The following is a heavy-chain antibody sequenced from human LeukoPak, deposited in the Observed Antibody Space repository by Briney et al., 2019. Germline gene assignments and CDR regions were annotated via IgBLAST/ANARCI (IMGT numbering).Heavy chain of an antibody. D-gene: IGHD6-13*01. Sequence: GGSLRLSCAASGFTVSSNYMSWARQAPGKGLEWVAVIWADGTTKDYIDSVKGRFAISKDNSKSTLYLHMNSLRDEDTAVYYCATDRGGSPFDYWGQGTLVTVSS. V-gene: IGHV3-33*03. CDR1: GFTVSSNY. CDR2: IWADGTTK. J-gene: IGHJ4*02. CDR3: ATDRGGSPFDY.